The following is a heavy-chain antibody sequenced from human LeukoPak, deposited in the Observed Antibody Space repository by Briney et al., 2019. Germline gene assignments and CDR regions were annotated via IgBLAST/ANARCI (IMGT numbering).Heavy chain of an antibody. CDR1: GYTFTSYG. CDR3: ARDLTRIAAADPYYYYYYYMDV. D-gene: IGHD6-13*01. V-gene: IGHV1-2*02. Sequence: ASVKVSCKASGYTFTSYGISWVRQAPGQGLEWMGWINPNSGGTNYAQKFQGRVTMTRDTSISTAYMELSRLRSDDTAVYYCARDLTRIAAADPYYYYYYYMDVWGKGTTVTVSS. J-gene: IGHJ6*03. CDR2: INPNSGGT.